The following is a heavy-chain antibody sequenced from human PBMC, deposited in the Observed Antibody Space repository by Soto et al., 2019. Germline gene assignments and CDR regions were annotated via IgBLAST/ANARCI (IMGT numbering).Heavy chain of an antibody. Sequence: QVQLVQSGAEVKKPGSSVKVSCKVSGGTFSSYSVAWVRQAPGQGLEWMGGIIPNFGTPNYAEKFQGRLAIIADESTSTVYMELASLRSEDSDKYYCTSSYYDLMNDNYFGMDVWGQGTTVSVSS. CDR2: IIPNFGTP. CDR3: TSSYYDLMNDNYFGMDV. V-gene: IGHV1-69*01. D-gene: IGHD3-9*01. CDR1: GGTFSSYS. J-gene: IGHJ6*02.